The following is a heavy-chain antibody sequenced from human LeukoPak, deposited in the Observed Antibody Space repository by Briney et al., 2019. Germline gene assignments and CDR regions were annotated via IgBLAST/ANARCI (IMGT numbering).Heavy chain of an antibody. CDR2: IYYSGST. CDR3: ARRLAAAGYFDY. V-gene: IGHV4-30-4*01. J-gene: IGHJ4*02. D-gene: IGHD6-13*01. CDR1: GGSISSGDYY. Sequence: SQTLSLTCTVSGGSISSGDYYWSWIRQPPGKGLEWIGYIYYSGSTYYNPSLKSRVTISVDTSKNQFSLKLSSVTAADTAVYYCARRLAAAGYFDYWGQGTLVTVSS.